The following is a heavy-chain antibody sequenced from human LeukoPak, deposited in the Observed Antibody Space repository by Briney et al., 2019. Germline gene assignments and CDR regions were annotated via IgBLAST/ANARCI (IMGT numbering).Heavy chain of an antibody. CDR2: TSYDGSNK. Sequence: GGSLRLSCAASGFTFSSYAMHWVRQAPGKGLGWVALTSYDGSNKNYADSVRGRFTISRDNSKNTLYLQMNSLRAEDTAVYYCARAPIFGVIGLSYFDYWGQGTLVTVSS. J-gene: IGHJ4*02. CDR1: GFTFSSYA. CDR3: ARAPIFGVIGLSYFDY. V-gene: IGHV3-30*01. D-gene: IGHD3-3*01.